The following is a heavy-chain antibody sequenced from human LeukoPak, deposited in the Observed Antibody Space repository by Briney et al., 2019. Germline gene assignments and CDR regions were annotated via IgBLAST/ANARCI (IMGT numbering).Heavy chain of an antibody. Sequence: SETLSLTCAVYGGTFSGYYWSWIRQPPGKGLEWIGEINHSGSTNYNPSLKSRVTISVDTSKNQFSLKLSSVTAADTAVYYCARDPWYPSHWFDPWGQGTLVTVSS. V-gene: IGHV4-34*01. CDR2: INHSGST. CDR1: GGTFSGYY. D-gene: IGHD2-15*01. CDR3: ARDPWYPSHWFDP. J-gene: IGHJ5*02.